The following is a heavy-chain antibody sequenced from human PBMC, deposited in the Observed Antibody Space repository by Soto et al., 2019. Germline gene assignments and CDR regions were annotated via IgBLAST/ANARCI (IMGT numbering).Heavy chain of an antibody. D-gene: IGHD3-10*01. CDR2: VSPLFGAA. Sequence: QVQLVQSGAEVRKPGSSVKVSCKASGGSLKGYGIGWVRQAPGQGLEWMGGVSPLFGAANYAQKFQARVTTIADASTSTVNMELSSLTSEDTALYYCARVLYYASRSYSPYAMDVWGQGTPVTVSS. CDR1: GGSLKGYG. J-gene: IGHJ6*02. CDR3: ARVLYYASRSYSPYAMDV. V-gene: IGHV1-69*01.